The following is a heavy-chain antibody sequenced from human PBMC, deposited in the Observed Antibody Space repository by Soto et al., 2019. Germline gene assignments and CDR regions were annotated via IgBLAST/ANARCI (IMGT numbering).Heavy chain of an antibody. CDR2: INPNSGGT. CDR1: GYTFTGYY. Sequence: GXSVKVSFKASGYTFTGYYMHWVRQAPGQGLEWMGWINPNSGGTNYAQKFQGWVTMTRDTSISTAYMELSRLRSDDTAVYYCAREVTARPYYFDYWGQGTLVTVYS. J-gene: IGHJ4*02. V-gene: IGHV1-2*04. CDR3: AREVTARPYYFDY. D-gene: IGHD2-21*02.